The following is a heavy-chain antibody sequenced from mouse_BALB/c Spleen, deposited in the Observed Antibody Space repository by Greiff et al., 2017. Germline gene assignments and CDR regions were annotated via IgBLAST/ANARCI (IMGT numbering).Heavy chain of an antibody. CDR2: ISSGGGST. V-gene: IGHV5-12-1*01. D-gene: IGHD2-3*01. CDR1: GFAFSSYD. CDR3: ARHDGYYDY. J-gene: IGHJ2*01. Sequence: EVKVVESGGGLVKPGGSLKLSCAASGFAFSSYDMSWVRQTPEKRLEWVAYISSGGGSTYYPDTVKGRFTISRDNAKNTLYLQMSSLKSEDTAMYYCARHDGYYDYWGQGTTLTVSS.